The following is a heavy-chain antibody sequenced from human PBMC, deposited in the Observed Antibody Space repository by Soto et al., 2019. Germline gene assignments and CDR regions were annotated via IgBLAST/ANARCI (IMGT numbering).Heavy chain of an antibody. Sequence: SETLSLTCTVSGGSISSYYWSWIRQHPGKGLEWIGYMYYSGGSYYNPSLKSRVTISVDTSKNQFSLKLSSVTAADSAVYYCARAAYGDPSTSFDYWGQGTLVTVSS. CDR3: ARAAYGDPSTSFDY. J-gene: IGHJ4*02. V-gene: IGHV4-59*06. CDR1: GGSISSYY. CDR2: MYYSGGS. D-gene: IGHD4-17*01.